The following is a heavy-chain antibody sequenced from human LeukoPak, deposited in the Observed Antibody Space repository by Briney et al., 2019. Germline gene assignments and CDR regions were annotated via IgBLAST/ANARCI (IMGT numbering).Heavy chain of an antibody. CDR2: IYYSGST. D-gene: IGHD1-26*01. CDR3: ARDDLVGAPRRLDY. CDR1: GGSISSYY. Sequence: SETLSLTCTVSGGSISSYYWSWIRQPPGKGLEWIGYIYYSGSTNYNPSLKSRVTISVDTSKNQFSLKLSSVTAADTAVYYCARDDLVGAPRRLDYWGQGTLVTVSS. V-gene: IGHV4-59*12. J-gene: IGHJ4*02.